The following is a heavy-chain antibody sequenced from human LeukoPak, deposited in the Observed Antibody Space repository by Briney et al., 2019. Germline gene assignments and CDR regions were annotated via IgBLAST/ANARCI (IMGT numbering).Heavy chain of an antibody. D-gene: IGHD1-1*01. CDR2: ISASGSNI. J-gene: IGHJ4*02. V-gene: IGHV3-48*01. Sequence: GGSLRLSCAASGFPFSSYSMNWVRQAPGKGLEWVSYISASGSNIYYLDSVKGRFTVSRDNAMNSLFLQMDRPRAEDTAVYYCARVKGTYFDFWGQGTLVTVSS. CDR3: ARVKGTYFDF. CDR1: GFPFSSYS.